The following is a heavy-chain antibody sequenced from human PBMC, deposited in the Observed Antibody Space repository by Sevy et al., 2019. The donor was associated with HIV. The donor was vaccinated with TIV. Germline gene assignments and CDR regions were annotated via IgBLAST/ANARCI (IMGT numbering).Heavy chain of an antibody. Sequence: ASVKVSCKASGGTFSSYAISWVRQAPGQGLEWMGGIIPIFGTANYSQKFQGRVTITADESTSTAYMELSSLRSEDTAVYYSARSAYCSSTSCPTMYNWFDPWGQGTLVTVSS. J-gene: IGHJ5*02. CDR2: IIPIFGTA. V-gene: IGHV1-69*13. CDR3: ARSAYCSSTSCPTMYNWFDP. CDR1: GGTFSSYA. D-gene: IGHD2-2*01.